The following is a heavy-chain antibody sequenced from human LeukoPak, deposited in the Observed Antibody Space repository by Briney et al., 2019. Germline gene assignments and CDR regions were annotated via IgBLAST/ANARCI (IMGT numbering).Heavy chain of an antibody. Sequence: PSETLSLTCTVSGGSISTYYWSWIRQPPGKGLGWIGYVYYNGTTNYNPSLKSRVTISVDTSKNQFSLKLSSVTAADTAVYFCARRVAVTARYYFDFWGQGTLVTVSS. CDR1: GGSISTYY. CDR3: ARRVAVTARYYFDF. D-gene: IGHD6-19*01. V-gene: IGHV4-59*08. CDR2: VYYNGTT. J-gene: IGHJ4*02.